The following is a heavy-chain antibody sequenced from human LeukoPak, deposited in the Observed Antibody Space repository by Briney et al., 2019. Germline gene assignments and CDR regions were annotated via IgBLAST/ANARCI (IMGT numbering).Heavy chain of an antibody. CDR2: IYTSGST. V-gene: IGHV4-61*02. D-gene: IGHD5-12*01. J-gene: IGHJ4*02. CDR3: ARARGYSGYDLFDY. Sequence: SQTLSLTCTVSGGSISSGSYYWSWIRQPAGKGLEWIGRIYTSGSTNYNPSLKSRVTISVDTSKNQFSLKLSSVTAADTAVYYCARARGYSGYDLFDYWGQGTLVTVSP. CDR1: GGSISSGSYY.